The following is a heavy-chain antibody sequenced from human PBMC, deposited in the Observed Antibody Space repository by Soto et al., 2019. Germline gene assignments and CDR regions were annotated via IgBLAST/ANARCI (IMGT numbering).Heavy chain of an antibody. Sequence: GGSLRLSCAASGFTFSSYAMSWVRQAPGKGLEWVSAISGSGGSTYYADSVKGRFTISRDNSKNTLYLQMNSLRAEDTAVYYCAKDVGSYSSGWYTFLYYFDXWGQGTLVTVSS. D-gene: IGHD6-19*01. CDR2: ISGSGGST. V-gene: IGHV3-23*01. CDR3: AKDVGSYSSGWYTFLYYFDX. CDR1: GFTFSSYA. J-gene: IGHJ4*02.